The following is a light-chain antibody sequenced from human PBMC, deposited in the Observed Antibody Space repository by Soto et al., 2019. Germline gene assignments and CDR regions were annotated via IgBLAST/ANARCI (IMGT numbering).Light chain of an antibody. CDR2: AAS. V-gene: IGKV3-20*01. Sequence: EIVLTQSPGTLSLSPGERATLSCRASQSVSSTYLDWYQQKPGQAPRLLMYAASSRATGIPDRFSGSGSGTDFTLTISRLEPEDFAVYYCQQYGASPMYTFGQGTKLEIK. CDR1: QSVSSTY. J-gene: IGKJ2*01. CDR3: QQYGASPMYT.